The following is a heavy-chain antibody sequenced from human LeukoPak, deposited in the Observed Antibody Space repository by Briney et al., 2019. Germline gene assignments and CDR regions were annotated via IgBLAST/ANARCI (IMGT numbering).Heavy chain of an antibody. J-gene: IGHJ6*02. CDR2: IYYSGST. D-gene: IGHD6-19*01. V-gene: IGHV4-31*11. Sequence: SETLSLTCAVSGGSIRNSSFYWGWIRQPPGKGLEWIGYIYYSGSTYYNPSLKSRVTISVDTSKNQFSLKLSSVTAADTAVYYCASWGSSGWYYYYYGMDVWGQGTTVTVSS. CDR3: ASWGSSGWYYYYYGMDV. CDR1: GGSIRNSSFY.